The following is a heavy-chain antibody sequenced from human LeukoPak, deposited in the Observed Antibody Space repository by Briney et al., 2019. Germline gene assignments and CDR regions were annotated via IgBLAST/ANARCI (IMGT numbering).Heavy chain of an antibody. Sequence: GGSLRLSCAASGFTFSSYAMSSVRQAPGKGLEWVSAISGSGGSTYYADSVKGRFTISRDNSKNTLYLQMNSLRAEDTAVYYCASKTSKWLVRDWFDPWGQGTLVTVSS. D-gene: IGHD6-19*01. CDR3: ASKTSKWLVRDWFDP. J-gene: IGHJ5*02. CDR2: ISGSGGST. CDR1: GFTFSSYA. V-gene: IGHV3-23*01.